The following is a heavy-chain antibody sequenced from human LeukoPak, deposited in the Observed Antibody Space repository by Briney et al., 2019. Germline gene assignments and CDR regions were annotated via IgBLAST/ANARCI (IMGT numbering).Heavy chain of an antibody. D-gene: IGHD2-2*02. CDR3: ARDTNIPESETFHY. J-gene: IGHJ4*02. V-gene: IGHV1-2*02. Sequence: ASVKVSCKASGYTFSDFHIHWVRQAPGQGPEWMGWTNPNIGSTNSAQKFQGRLTMTRDTSISTAYMELSGLRSDDTAVYYCARDTNIPESETFHYWGQGTLVTVSS. CDR1: GYTFSDFH. CDR2: TNPNIGST.